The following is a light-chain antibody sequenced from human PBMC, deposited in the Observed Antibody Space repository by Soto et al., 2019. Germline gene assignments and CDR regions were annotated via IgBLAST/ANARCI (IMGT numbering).Light chain of an antibody. CDR3: QQYYSYPIT. J-gene: IGKJ5*01. CDR2: AAS. CDR1: QGISSY. Sequence: AIRLTQCPSSSTAPYGDRVTIPCRASQGISSYLAWYQQKPGKAPKLLIYAASTLQSGVPSRFSGSGSGTDFTLTISCLQSEDFATYYCQQYYSYPITFGQGTRLE. V-gene: IGKV1-8*01.